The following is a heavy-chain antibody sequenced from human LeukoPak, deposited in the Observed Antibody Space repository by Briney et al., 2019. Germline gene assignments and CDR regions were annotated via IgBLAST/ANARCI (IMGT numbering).Heavy chain of an antibody. D-gene: IGHD1-26*01. V-gene: IGHV4-4*07. CDR1: GGSISSYY. CDR3: ASDGVGYYYYGMDV. CDR2: IYTSGST. J-gene: IGHJ6*02. Sequence: SETLSLTCTVSGGSISSYYWSWIRQPARKGLEWIGRIYTSGSTNYNPSLKSRVTMSVDTSKNQFSLKLSSVTAADTAVYYCASDGVGYYYYGMDVWGQGTTVTVSS.